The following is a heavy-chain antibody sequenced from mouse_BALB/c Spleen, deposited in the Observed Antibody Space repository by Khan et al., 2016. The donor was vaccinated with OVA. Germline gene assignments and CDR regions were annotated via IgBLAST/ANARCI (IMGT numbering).Heavy chain of an antibody. V-gene: IGHV1-20*02. CDR2: INPHIGEA. CDR3: ARKNGSDFDY. D-gene: IGHD1-1*01. CDR1: GYSFTGYF. J-gene: IGHJ2*01. Sequence: VQLKQSGPELVKPGASVKISCTASGYSFTGYFMNWVMQSHGKSLEWIGRINPHIGEAFYNQKFKGKATLTVDESSSTAHMELRSLASEDSAVYYGARKNGSDFDYWGQGTTLTVSS.